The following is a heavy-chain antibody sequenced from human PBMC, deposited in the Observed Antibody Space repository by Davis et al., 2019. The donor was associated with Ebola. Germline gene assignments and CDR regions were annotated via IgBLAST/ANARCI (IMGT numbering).Heavy chain of an antibody. D-gene: IGHD3-3*01. CDR2: IKQDGSEK. Sequence: PGGSLRLSCAASGFTFSSYWMSWVRQAPGKGLEWVANIKQDGSEKYYVDSVKGRFTISRDNAKNSLYLQMNSLRAEDTAVYYCARADHYDFWSGYYRNWFDPWGQGTLVTVSS. CDR1: GFTFSSYW. CDR3: ARADHYDFWSGYYRNWFDP. J-gene: IGHJ5*02. V-gene: IGHV3-7*03.